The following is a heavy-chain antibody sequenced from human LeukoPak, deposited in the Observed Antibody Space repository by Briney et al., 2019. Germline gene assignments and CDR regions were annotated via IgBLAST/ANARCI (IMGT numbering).Heavy chain of an antibody. Sequence: LETLSLTCAVYGGSFSGYYWSWIRQPPGKGLEWIGEINHSGSTNYNPSLKSRVTISVDTSKNQFSLKLSSVTAADTAVYYCARGRYSSGWYRRGWPVDYWGQGTLVTVSS. CDR3: ARGRYSSGWYRRGWPVDY. V-gene: IGHV4-34*01. CDR1: GGSFSGYY. J-gene: IGHJ4*02. D-gene: IGHD6-19*01. CDR2: INHSGST.